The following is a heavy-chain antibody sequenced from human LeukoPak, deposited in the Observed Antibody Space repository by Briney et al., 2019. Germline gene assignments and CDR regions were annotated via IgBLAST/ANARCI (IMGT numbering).Heavy chain of an antibody. Sequence: GASVKVSCKASGGTFSSYAISWVRQAPGQGLEWMGGIIPIFGTANYAQKFQGRVTITADESTSTAYMELSSLRSEDTAVYYCARDYDSYSYGYLGYYFDYWGQGTLVTVSS. V-gene: IGHV1-69*13. D-gene: IGHD5-18*01. CDR3: ARDYDSYSYGYLGYYFDY. J-gene: IGHJ4*02. CDR2: IIPIFGTA. CDR1: GGTFSSYA.